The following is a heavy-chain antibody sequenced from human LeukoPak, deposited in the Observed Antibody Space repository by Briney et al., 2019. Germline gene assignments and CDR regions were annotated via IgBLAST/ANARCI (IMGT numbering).Heavy chain of an antibody. CDR2: INPSGGST. CDR1: GYTFTSYY. D-gene: IGHD3-3*01. CDR3: ARDDPLGDYYFDY. J-gene: IGHJ4*02. Sequence: ASVKVSCRASGYTFTSYYMHWVRQAPGQGLXXXXIINPSGGSTSYAQKFQGRVTMTRDTSTSTVYMELSSLRSEDTAVYYCARDDPLGDYYFDYWGQGTLVTVPS. V-gene: IGHV1-46*01.